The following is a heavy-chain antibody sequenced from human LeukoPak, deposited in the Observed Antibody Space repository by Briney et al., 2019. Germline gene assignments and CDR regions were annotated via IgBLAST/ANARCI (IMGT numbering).Heavy chain of an antibody. CDR3: ATGYPLTGHYYGMDV. J-gene: IGHJ6*04. CDR2: INPNSGGT. D-gene: IGHD1-14*01. CDR1: GYTFTGYH. V-gene: IGHV1-2*04. Sequence: ASVKVSCKASGYTFTGYHMHWVRQAPGQGLEWMGWINPNSGGTNYAQKFQGWVTMTRDTSISTAYMELSRLRSDDTAVYYCATGYPLTGHYYGMDVWGKGTTVTVSS.